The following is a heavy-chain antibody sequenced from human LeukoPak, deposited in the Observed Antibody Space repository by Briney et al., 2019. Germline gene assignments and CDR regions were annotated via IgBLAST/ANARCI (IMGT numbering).Heavy chain of an antibody. J-gene: IGHJ4*02. Sequence: SETLSLTCAVYGGSFSGYYWSWIRQPPGKGLEWIGEINHSGGTNYNPSLKSRVTISVDTSKNQFSLKLSSVTAADTAVYYCARSGDYPALDYWGQGTLVTVSS. CDR3: ARSGDYPALDY. V-gene: IGHV4-34*01. CDR2: INHSGGT. D-gene: IGHD4-17*01. CDR1: GGSFSGYY.